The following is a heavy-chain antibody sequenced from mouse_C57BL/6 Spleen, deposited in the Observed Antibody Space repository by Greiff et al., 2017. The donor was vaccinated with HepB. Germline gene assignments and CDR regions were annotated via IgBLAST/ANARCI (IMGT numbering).Heavy chain of an antibody. CDR1: GFTFSDYG. J-gene: IGHJ1*03. CDR3: ARNDYDVDWYFDV. CDR2: ISSGSSTI. Sequence: DVKLVESGGGLVKPGGSLKLSCAASGFTFSDYGMHWVRQAPEKGLEWVAYISSGSSTIYYADTVKGRFTISRDNAKNTLFLQMTSLRSEDTAMYYCARNDYDVDWYFDVWGTGTTVTVSS. D-gene: IGHD2-4*01. V-gene: IGHV5-17*01.